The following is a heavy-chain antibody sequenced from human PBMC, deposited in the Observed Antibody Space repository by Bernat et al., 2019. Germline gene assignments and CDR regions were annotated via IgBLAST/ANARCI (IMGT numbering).Heavy chain of an antibody. CDR1: GFTFSSYA. CDR2: IWYDGSNK. CDR3: ARDSGIAVAGTNYYYYYGMDV. Sequence: QVQLVESGGGVVQPGRSLRLSCAASGFTFSSYAMHWVRQAPGKGLEWVAVIWYDGSNKYYADSVKGRFTISRDNSKNTLYLQMNSLRAEDTAVYYCARDSGIAVAGTNYYYYYGMDVWGQGTTVTVSS. J-gene: IGHJ6*02. D-gene: IGHD6-19*01. V-gene: IGHV3-33*08.